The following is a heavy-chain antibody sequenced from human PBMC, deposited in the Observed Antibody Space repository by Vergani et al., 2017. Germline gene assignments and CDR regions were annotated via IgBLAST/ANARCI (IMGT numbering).Heavy chain of an antibody. CDR2: IYWNDDK. CDR3: VDNKTECGTTGCVDPCYYCYYMDV. CDR1: GFSLNTRGVS. J-gene: IGHJ6*03. D-gene: IGHD1-7*01. Sequence: QITLKESGPTLVKPTQTLTLTCTFSGFSLNTRGVSVAWIRPPPGKPLDWLALIYWNDDKHYSPSLNNRFTITKDTTKNQVFLTMTNMEYVYTCTYYCVDNKTECGTTGCVDPCYYCYYMDVWGKGTMVTVSS. V-gene: IGHV2-5*04.